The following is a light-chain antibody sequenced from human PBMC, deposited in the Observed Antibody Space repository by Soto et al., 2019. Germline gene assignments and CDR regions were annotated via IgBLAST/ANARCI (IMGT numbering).Light chain of an antibody. J-gene: IGKJ4*01. CDR2: DAS. CDR3: QQYDNLPLT. Sequence: DIQMTQSPSNLSASVGDRVTITCRASQSISSWLAWYQQKPGKAPKLLIYDASNLETGVPSRFSGSGSGTDFTFTISSLQPEDIATYDCQQYDNLPLTFGGGTKVEIK. V-gene: IGKV1-33*01. CDR1: QSISSW.